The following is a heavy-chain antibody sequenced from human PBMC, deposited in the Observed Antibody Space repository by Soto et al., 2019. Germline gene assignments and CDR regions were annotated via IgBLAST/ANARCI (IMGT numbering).Heavy chain of an antibody. CDR1: GGTFSSYA. J-gene: IGHJ4*02. V-gene: IGHV1-69*13. D-gene: IGHD1-26*01. CDR3: ASYIVGAHFDY. CDR2: IIPIFGTA. Sequence: SVKVSCKASGGTFSSYAIIWVRQAPGQGLEWMGGIIPIFGTANYAQKFQGRVTITADESTSTAYMELSSLRSEDTAVYYCASYIVGAHFDYWGQGTLVTVSS.